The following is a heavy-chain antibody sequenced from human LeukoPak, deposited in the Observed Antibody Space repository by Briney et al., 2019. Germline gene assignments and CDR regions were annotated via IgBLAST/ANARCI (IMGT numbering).Heavy chain of an antibody. V-gene: IGHV3-23*01. CDR2: ISGSGGST. CDR1: GFTFSSHA. CDR3: AKLESSSGWYGGFDC. J-gene: IGHJ4*02. D-gene: IGHD6-19*01. Sequence: WGSLTLSCAASGFTFSSHAMNWVRQAPGKGLEWVSAISGSGGSTYYADSVKGRFTISRDNSKNTLYLQVNSLRAEDTAVYYCAKLESSSGWYGGFDCWGQGTLVTVSS.